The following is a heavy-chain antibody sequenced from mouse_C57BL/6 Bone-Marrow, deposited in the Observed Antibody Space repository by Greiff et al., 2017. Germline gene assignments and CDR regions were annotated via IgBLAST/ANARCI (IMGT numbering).Heavy chain of an antibody. J-gene: IGHJ4*01. CDR2: ISSGGDYI. CDR3: TRVYYGNYDYYAMDY. V-gene: IGHV5-9-1*02. Sequence: EVHLVESGEGLVKPGGSLKLSCAASGFTFSSYAMSWVRQTPEKRLEWVAYISSGGDYIYYADTVKGRFTISRDNARNTLYLQMSSLKSEDTAMYYCTRVYYGNYDYYAMDYWGQGTSVTVSS. CDR1: GFTFSSYA. D-gene: IGHD2-1*01.